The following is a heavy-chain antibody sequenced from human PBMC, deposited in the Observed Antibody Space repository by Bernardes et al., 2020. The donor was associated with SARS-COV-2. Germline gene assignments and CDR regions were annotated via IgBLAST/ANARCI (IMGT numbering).Heavy chain of an antibody. D-gene: IGHD3-22*01. CDR2: IYYSGST. J-gene: IGHJ4*02. V-gene: IGHV4-59*01. Sequence: EPLSLTCTVSGGSISSYYWSWIRQPPGKGLEWIGYIYYSGSTNYNPSLKSRVTISVDTSKNQFSLNLSSVTAADTAVYYCARLRSGYYNYFDYWGQGTLVTVSS. CDR3: ARLRSGYYNYFDY. CDR1: GGSISSYY.